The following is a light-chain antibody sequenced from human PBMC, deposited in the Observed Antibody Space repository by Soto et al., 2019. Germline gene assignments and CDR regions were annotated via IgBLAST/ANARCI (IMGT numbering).Light chain of an antibody. CDR1: HDIRND. Sequence: NELTQSPSSLSASVGDRVTITCQASHDIRNDLNWYQQKPGKAPKLLIYAASSLQSGVPSRFSGSGSGTDFTLTISSLQPEDFATYYCQQSYSTPVTFGQGTKLEIK. V-gene: IGKV1-39*01. J-gene: IGKJ2*01. CDR3: QQSYSTPVT. CDR2: AAS.